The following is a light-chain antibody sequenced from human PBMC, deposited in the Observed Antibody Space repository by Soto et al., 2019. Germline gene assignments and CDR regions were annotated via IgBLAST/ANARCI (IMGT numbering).Light chain of an antibody. Sequence: TQSPSTLSASVGDRVTLSGRASQSVITYLGLCQQKPGQAPRLLISDASTRATGIPARFSGSGSGTDFTLTISSLEPEDFAVYYCQQRSNLVSFGPGTRLEVK. V-gene: IGKV3-11*01. CDR2: DAS. CDR1: QSVITY. CDR3: QQRSNLVS. J-gene: IGKJ5*01.